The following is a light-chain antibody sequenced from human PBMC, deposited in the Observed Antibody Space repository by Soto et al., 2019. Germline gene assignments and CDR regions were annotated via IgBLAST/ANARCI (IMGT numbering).Light chain of an antibody. CDR2: ANI. CDR1: SSNIGAGFD. Sequence: QPVLTQPPSVSGAPGQRVTISCTGNSSNIGAGFDVHWYLHLPGTAPKLLIYANINRPLGVPDRFSGSKSGTSASLAITGLQADDEADYYCQSYDSSLGGSVFGGGTKLTVL. J-gene: IGLJ2*01. CDR3: QSYDSSLGGSV. V-gene: IGLV1-40*01.